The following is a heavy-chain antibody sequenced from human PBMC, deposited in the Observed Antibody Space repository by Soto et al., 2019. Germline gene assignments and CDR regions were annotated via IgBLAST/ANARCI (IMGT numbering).Heavy chain of an antibody. CDR3: ARVSSLYGLDV. V-gene: IGHV1-18*01. Sequence: QIQLVQSGTEVKEPGASVTVSCRASGYSFTHYGISWVRQAPGQGLEWMGWIRADNGNTKFAQEVQGRVSMTTDTSTRTVYMDLRSLRADDTAVYYCARVSSLYGLDVWGQGTTVSVSS. CDR2: IRADNGNT. J-gene: IGHJ6*02. D-gene: IGHD6-6*01. CDR1: GYSFTHYG.